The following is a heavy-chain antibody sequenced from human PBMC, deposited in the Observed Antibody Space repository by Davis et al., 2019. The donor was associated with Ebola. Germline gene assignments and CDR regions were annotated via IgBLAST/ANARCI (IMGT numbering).Heavy chain of an antibody. V-gene: IGHV1-69*04. Sequence: SVKVSCKASGGTFSSYAISWVRQAPGQGLEWMGRIIPILGIANYAQKFQGRVTITADKSTSTAYMELSSLRSEDTAVYYCARSITMIVVGWFDPWGQGTLVTVSS. CDR2: IIPILGIA. CDR3: ARSITMIVVGWFDP. CDR1: GGTFSSYA. D-gene: IGHD3-22*01. J-gene: IGHJ5*02.